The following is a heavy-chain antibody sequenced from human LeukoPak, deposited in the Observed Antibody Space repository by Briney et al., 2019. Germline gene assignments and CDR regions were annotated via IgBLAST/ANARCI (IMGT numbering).Heavy chain of an antibody. Sequence: SETLSLTCTVSGGSISSYYWSWIRQPPGKGLEWIGYIYYSGSTNYNPSLKSRVTISVDTSKNQFSLKLSSVTAADTAVYYCARDSYDFWSGYNWFDPWGQGTLVTVSS. V-gene: IGHV4-59*12. CDR2: IYYSGST. CDR3: ARDSYDFWSGYNWFDP. J-gene: IGHJ5*02. CDR1: GGSISSYY. D-gene: IGHD3-3*01.